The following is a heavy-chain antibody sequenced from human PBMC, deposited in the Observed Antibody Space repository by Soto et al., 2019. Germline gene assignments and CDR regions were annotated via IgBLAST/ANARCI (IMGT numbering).Heavy chain of an antibody. Sequence: QVQLVQSGAEVKKPGSSVKVSCKASGGTFSSYAISWVRQAPGQGLEWMGGIIPIFGTANYAQKFQGRVTMTADEFTSTAYMALSSLGSEDTAVYYCARDETPALVPSYYYYGLDVWGHGTTVTVSS. D-gene: IGHD3-10*01. J-gene: IGHJ6*02. CDR1: GGTFSSYA. CDR2: IIPIFGTA. CDR3: ARDETPALVPSYYYYGLDV. V-gene: IGHV1-69*12.